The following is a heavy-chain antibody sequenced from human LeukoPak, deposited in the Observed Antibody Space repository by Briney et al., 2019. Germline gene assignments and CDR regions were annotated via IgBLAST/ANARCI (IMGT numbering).Heavy chain of an antibody. CDR2: ISSSSSYI. D-gene: IGHD2-15*01. CDR1: GFTFSSYS. Sequence: PGGSLRLSCAASGFTFSSYSMNWVRQAPGKGLEWVSSISSSSSYIYYADSVKGRFTISRDNAKNSLYLQMNSLRAEDTAVYYCARDASVVAARGRFDYWGQGTLVTVSS. V-gene: IGHV3-21*01. CDR3: ARDASVVAARGRFDY. J-gene: IGHJ4*02.